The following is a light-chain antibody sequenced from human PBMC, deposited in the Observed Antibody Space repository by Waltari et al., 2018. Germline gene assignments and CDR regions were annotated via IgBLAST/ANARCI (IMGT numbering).Light chain of an antibody. Sequence: ENRKTQSQSYLSASVGERVNITCQASESIDTYLNWYQHKPGKAPEPLIYAASILQGGVPSRFTGSGTGTYFTLTINSLQPEDFATYYCQQSYTTPFTFGPGTKVD. CDR3: QQSYTTPFT. J-gene: IGKJ3*01. CDR2: AAS. V-gene: IGKV1-39*01. CDR1: ESIDTY.